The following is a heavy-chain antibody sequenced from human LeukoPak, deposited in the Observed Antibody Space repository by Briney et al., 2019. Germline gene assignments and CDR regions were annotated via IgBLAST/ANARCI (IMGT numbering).Heavy chain of an antibody. J-gene: IGHJ3*02. CDR3: AREDGAYCGGDCAFDI. CDR1: GYTFTSYG. Sequence: ASVKVSCKASGYTFTSYGISWVRQAPGKGLEWVSAISGSGGSTYYADSVKGRFTISRDNSKNTLYLQMNSLRAEDTAVYYCAREDGAYCGGDCAFDIWGQGTMVTVPS. CDR2: ISGSGGST. V-gene: IGHV3-23*01. D-gene: IGHD2-21*02.